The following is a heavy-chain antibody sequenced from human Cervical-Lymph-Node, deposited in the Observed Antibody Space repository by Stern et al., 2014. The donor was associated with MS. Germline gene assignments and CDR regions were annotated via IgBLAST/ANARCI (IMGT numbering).Heavy chain of an antibody. D-gene: IGHD6-19*01. Sequence: VQLVESGGGVVQPGRSLRLSCEASGVTLTNYALHWVRQAPGQGLAWVAFVSYDGSNKYYADSAKGRFTISRDNSKNTVFLQMDSLRPEDTALYFCARAGTNGWYGSSYFDYWGQGTLVTVSS. CDR2: VSYDGSNK. CDR1: GVTLTNYA. CDR3: ARAGTNGWYGSSYFDY. V-gene: IGHV3-30-3*01. J-gene: IGHJ4*02.